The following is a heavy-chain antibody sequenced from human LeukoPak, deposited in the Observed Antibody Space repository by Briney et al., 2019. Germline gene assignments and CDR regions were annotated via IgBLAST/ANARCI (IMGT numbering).Heavy chain of an antibody. J-gene: IGHJ4*02. CDR2: TRNKANSYTT. D-gene: IGHD1-26*01. V-gene: IGHV3-72*01. CDR1: GFTFSDHY. CDR3: ARGESGSYY. Sequence: GGSLRLSCAASGFTFSDHYMDWVRQAPGKGLEWVGRTRNKANSYTTEYAASVKGRFTISRDDSKNSLYLQKNSLKTEDTAVYYCARGESGSYYWGQGTLVTVSS.